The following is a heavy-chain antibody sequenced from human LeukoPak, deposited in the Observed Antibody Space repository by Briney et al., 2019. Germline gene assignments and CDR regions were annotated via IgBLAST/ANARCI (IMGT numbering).Heavy chain of an antibody. D-gene: IGHD2-15*01. V-gene: IGHV3-23*01. CDR2: ISGSGGST. J-gene: IGHJ4*02. CDR3: AKGCSGSSCYSFDY. CDR1: GFTFSSYA. Sequence: GGSLRLSCAASGFTFSSYAMSWVRQAPGKGLEWVSAISGSGGSTYYADSVKGRFTISRDNSKNTLYLQMNSLRAVDTAVYYCAKGCSGSSCYSFDYWGQGTLVTVSS.